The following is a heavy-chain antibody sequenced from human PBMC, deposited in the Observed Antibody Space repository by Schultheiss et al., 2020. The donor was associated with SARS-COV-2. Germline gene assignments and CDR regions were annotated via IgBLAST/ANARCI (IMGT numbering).Heavy chain of an antibody. CDR3: ARRARETTVTYWYFDL. D-gene: IGHD4-17*01. Sequence: SQTLSLTCTVSGGSISSSSYYWSWIRQPPGKGLEWIGSIYYSGSTYYNPSLKSRVTISVDTSKNQFSLKLSSVTAADTAVYYCARRARETTVTYWYFDLWGRGTLVTVSS. CDR1: GGSISSSSYY. CDR2: IYYSGST. V-gene: IGHV4-39*01. J-gene: IGHJ2*01.